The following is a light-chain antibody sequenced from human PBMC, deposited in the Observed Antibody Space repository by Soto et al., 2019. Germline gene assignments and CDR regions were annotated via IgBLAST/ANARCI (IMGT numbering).Light chain of an antibody. CDR1: QSISSY. Sequence: DIQRTPSPSSLSSSVGDRVTITYRASQSISSYLNWYQQKPGKAPKLLIYAASSLQSGVPSRFSGSGSGTDFTLTISSLQPEDFATYYCQQSYSTPSTFGQGTKVDIK. V-gene: IGKV1-39*01. CDR2: AAS. CDR3: QQSYSTPST. J-gene: IGKJ1*01.